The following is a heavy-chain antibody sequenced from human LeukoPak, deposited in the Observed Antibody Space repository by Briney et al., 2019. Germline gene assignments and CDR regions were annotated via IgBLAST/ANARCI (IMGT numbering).Heavy chain of an antibody. D-gene: IGHD4-11*01. CDR3: ARGDSYYPYYFDY. V-gene: IGHV4-61*02. J-gene: IGHJ4*02. Sequence: PSETLSLTCTVSGGSISSSSYYWGWIRQPAGRGLEWIGRIYTGVSTNYNPSLKSRVTMSVDTSKNQFSLKLSSVTAADTAMYYCARGDSYYPYYFDYWGQGTLVTVSS. CDR1: GGSISSSSYY. CDR2: IYTGVST.